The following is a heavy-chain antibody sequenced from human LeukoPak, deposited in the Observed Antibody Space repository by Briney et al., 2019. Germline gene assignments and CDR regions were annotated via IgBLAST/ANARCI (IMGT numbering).Heavy chain of an antibody. CDR1: GYTFTSYD. D-gene: IGHD4-17*01. CDR3: ASPIAVTTAFDC. J-gene: IGHJ4*02. CDR2: MNPNSGNT. V-gene: IGHV1-8*03. Sequence: GASVKVSCKASGYTFTSYDINWVRQATGQGLEWMEWMNPNSGNTGYAQKFQGRVTITRNTSISTAYMERSSLRSEDTAVYYCASPIAVTTAFDCWGQGTLVTVSS.